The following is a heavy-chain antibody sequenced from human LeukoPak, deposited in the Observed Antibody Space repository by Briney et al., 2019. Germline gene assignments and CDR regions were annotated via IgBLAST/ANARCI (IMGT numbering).Heavy chain of an antibody. J-gene: IGHJ1*01. CDR3: AKDLSPAYFHH. Sequence: GGSLRLSCAASEFIFRSYDMHRVRQAPGKGLEWVAFISYDGSNEYYADSVKGRFTISRDNSENTLYLQMNSLRAEDTAVYYCAKDLSPAYFHHWGQGTLVTVSS. D-gene: IGHD2/OR15-2a*01. CDR1: EFIFRSYD. CDR2: ISYDGSNE. V-gene: IGHV3-30*02.